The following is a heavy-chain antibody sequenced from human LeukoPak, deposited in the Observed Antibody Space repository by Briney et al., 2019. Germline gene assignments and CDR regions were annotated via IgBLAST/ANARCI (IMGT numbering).Heavy chain of an antibody. Sequence: GESLKISRKGSGYRFTKYWIGWVRQMPGKGLEWMGIIYPGDSDTRYSPSFQGQVTISADKSIGTAYLQWSSLKASDTAMYYCARSYDLASFDYWGQGTLVTVSS. D-gene: IGHD3-3*01. CDR1: GYRFTKYW. CDR2: IYPGDSDT. CDR3: ARSYDLASFDY. V-gene: IGHV5-51*01. J-gene: IGHJ4*02.